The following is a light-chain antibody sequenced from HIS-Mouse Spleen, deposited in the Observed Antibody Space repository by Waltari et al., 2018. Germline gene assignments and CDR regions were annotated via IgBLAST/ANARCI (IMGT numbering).Light chain of an antibody. CDR1: TSDVGGYNI. CDR3: SSYTSSSFNVV. Sequence: QSALTQPASVSGSPGQSITISCTGTTSDVGGYNIVSWYQQHPGKAPKLMIYDVSNRPSGVSNRFSGSKSGNTASLTISGLQAEDEADYYCSSYTSSSFNVVFGGGTKLTVL. J-gene: IGLJ2*01. CDR2: DVS. V-gene: IGLV2-14*03.